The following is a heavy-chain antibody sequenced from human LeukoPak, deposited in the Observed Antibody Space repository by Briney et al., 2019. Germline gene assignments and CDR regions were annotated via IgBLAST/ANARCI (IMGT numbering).Heavy chain of an antibody. CDR2: ISSSGSTI. V-gene: IGHV3-48*03. CDR1: GLTFNNYE. CDR3: ADLGTSTVARTE. Sequence: GGPLRLSCAGSGLTFNNYEMNWVRQAPGKGLEWVSYISSSGSTISYADSVKGRFTISRDNAKNSLYLQMNSLRAEDTAVYYCADLGTSTVARTEWGQGTLVTVSS. J-gene: IGHJ4*02. D-gene: IGHD1-7*01.